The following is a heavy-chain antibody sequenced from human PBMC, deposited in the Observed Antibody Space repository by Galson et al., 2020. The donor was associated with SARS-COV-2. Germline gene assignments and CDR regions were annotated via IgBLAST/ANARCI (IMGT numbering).Heavy chain of an antibody. CDR3: ARRRGSGSYYNGDGMDV. V-gene: IGHV2-70*01. Sequence: SGPTLVKPTQTLTLTCTFSGFSLSTSGMCVSWIRQPPGKALEWLALIDWDDDKYYSTSLKTRLTISKDTSKNQVVLTMTNMDPVDTATYYCARRRGSGSYYNGDGMDVWGQGTTVTVSS. CDR2: IDWDDDK. J-gene: IGHJ6*02. CDR1: GFSLSTSGMC. D-gene: IGHD3-10*01.